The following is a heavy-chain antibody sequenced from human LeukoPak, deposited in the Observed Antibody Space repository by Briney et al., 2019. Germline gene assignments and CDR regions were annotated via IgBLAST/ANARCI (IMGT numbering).Heavy chain of an antibody. CDR3: ASCSSTSCYADYYYYMDV. CDR2: IYTSGST. CDR1: GGSIGSGSYY. Sequence: SETLSLTCTVSGGSIGSGSYYWSWIRQPAGKGLEWIGRIYTSGSTNYNPSLKSRVTISVDTSKNQFSLKLSSVTAADTAVYYCASCSSTSCYADYYYYMDVWGKGTTVTISS. D-gene: IGHD2-2*01. J-gene: IGHJ6*03. V-gene: IGHV4-61*02.